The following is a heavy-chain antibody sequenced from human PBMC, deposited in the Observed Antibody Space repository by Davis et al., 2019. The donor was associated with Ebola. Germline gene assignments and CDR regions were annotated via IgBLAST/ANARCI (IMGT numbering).Heavy chain of an antibody. CDR2: IIPIFGTA. J-gene: IGHJ3*02. V-gene: IGHV1-69*06. Sequence: SVKVSCKASGGTFSSYAISWVRQAPGQGLEWMGGIIPIFGTANYAQKFQGRVTITADKSTSTAYMELSSLRAEDTALYYCAKDRGHNWNYVNAFDIWGQGTMVTVSS. CDR3: AKDRGHNWNYVNAFDI. CDR1: GGTFSSYA. D-gene: IGHD1-7*01.